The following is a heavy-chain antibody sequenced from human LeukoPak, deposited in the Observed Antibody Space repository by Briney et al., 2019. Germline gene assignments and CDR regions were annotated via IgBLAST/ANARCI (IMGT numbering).Heavy chain of an antibody. J-gene: IGHJ3*02. V-gene: IGHV4-59*01. Sequence: PSETLSLTCTVSGGSIIEYYWSWIPQPPEKGLEDIGHIYYSGSVKYNPSLESRVTISVDTSKRQVSLKLTSVTAAGTAVYYCAKKDGTYSRGWYGALDIWGEETIATVSS. CDR2: IYYSGSV. D-gene: IGHD6-19*01. CDR3: AKKDGTYSRGWYGALDI. CDR1: GGSIIEYY.